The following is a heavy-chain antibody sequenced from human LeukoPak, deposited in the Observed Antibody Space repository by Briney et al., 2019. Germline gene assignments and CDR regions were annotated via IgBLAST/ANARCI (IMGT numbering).Heavy chain of an antibody. J-gene: IGHJ5*02. D-gene: IGHD3-10*01. V-gene: IGHV3-23*01. Sequence: GGSLRLSCATSGFIFSNYAVNWVRQAPGKGLEWVSIISGSGDTTYYADSVKGRFTISRDNSKNTLYLQMNSLRAEDTAVYYCARALLWFGELLAPGLFDPWGQGTLVTVSS. CDR2: ISGSGDTT. CDR3: ARALLWFGELLAPGLFDP. CDR1: GFIFSNYA.